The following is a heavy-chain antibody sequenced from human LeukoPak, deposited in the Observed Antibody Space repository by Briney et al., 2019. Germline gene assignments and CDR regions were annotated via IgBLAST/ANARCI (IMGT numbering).Heavy chain of an antibody. V-gene: IGHV3-23*01. CDR3: AKAPRYYYDSSGYPYYFDY. J-gene: IGHJ4*02. CDR2: FSGIGGGT. Sequence: HPGGSLRLSCAASGFTFSSYAMSWVPQAPGKGLEWVSAFSGIGGGTYYSDSVKGPSTISRDNSKNTLYLQMNSLRAEDTAVYYCAKAPRYYYDSSGYPYYFDYWGQGTLVTVSS. D-gene: IGHD3-22*01. CDR1: GFTFSSYA.